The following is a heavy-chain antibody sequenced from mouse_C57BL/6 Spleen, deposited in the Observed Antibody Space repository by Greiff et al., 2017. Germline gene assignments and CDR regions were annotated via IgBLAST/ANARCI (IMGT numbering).Heavy chain of an antibody. D-gene: IGHD2-3*01. CDR1: GFTFSSYT. J-gene: IGHJ2*01. Sequence: EVQRVESGGGLVKPGGSLKLSCAASGFTFSSYTMSWVRQTPEKRLEWVATISGGGGNTYYPDSVKGRFTISRDNAKNTLYLQMSSLRSEDTALYYCARQGYYHFDYWGQGTTLTVSS. CDR2: ISGGGGNT. CDR3: ARQGYYHFDY. V-gene: IGHV5-9*01.